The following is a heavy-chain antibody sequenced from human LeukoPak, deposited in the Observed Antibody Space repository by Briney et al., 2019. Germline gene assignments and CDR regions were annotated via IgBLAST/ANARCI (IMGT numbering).Heavy chain of an antibody. J-gene: IGHJ5*02. CDR3: AREVNWNYDNWFDP. CDR2: IWYDGSNK. Sequence: PGGSLRLSCAASGFTFSSYGMHWVRQAPGKGLEWVAVIWYDGSNKYYAGSVKGRFTISRDNSKNTLYLQMNSLRAEDMAVYYCAREVNWNYDNWFDPWGQGTLVTVSS. CDR1: GFTFSSYG. D-gene: IGHD1-7*01. V-gene: IGHV3-33*01.